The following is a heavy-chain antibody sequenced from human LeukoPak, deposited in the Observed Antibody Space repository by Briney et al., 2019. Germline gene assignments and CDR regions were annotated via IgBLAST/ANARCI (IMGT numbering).Heavy chain of an antibody. Sequence: GGSLRLSCAASGFIFSNYAMTWVRQAPGKGLEWVSVISGSGDTTYYGDSVKGRFTISRDNSENTLYLQTNSLRDEDTAVYYCAREVDYGMDVWGKGTTVIVSS. CDR3: AREVDYGMDV. V-gene: IGHV3-23*01. D-gene: IGHD1-26*01. CDR2: ISGSGDTT. CDR1: GFIFSNYA. J-gene: IGHJ6*04.